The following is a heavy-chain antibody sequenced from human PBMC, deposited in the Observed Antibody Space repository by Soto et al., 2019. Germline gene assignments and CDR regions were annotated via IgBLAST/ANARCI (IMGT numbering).Heavy chain of an antibody. J-gene: IGHJ4*02. CDR3: AKDLRAGGTPPFFFAF. CDR1: GFKFSSYA. V-gene: IGHV3-23*01. D-gene: IGHD3-3*02. Sequence: GGSLRLSCAASGFKFSSYAMSWVRQAPGKGLEWVSLISATGGGTYYADSVKGRFTISRDNSDNTLYLQVHSLRAEDTAVYYCAKDLRAGGTPPFFFAFWGRGAQVPFSS. CDR2: ISATGGGT.